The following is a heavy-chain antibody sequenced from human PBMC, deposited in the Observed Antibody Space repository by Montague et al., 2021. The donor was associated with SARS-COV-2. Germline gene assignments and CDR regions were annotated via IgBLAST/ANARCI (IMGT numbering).Heavy chain of an antibody. CDR3: ARSYGTTVVTRPFDY. J-gene: IGHJ4*02. V-gene: IGHV2-70*01. CDR1: GFSLSTSGMC. CDR2: IDWDDDK. Sequence: PALVKPTQTLTLTCTFPGFSLSTSGMCVSWIRQPPGKALEWLTLIDWDDDKYYSTSLKTRLTISKDTSKNQVVLTMTNMDPVDTATYYCARSYGTTVVTRPFDYWGQGTLVTVAS. D-gene: IGHD4-23*01.